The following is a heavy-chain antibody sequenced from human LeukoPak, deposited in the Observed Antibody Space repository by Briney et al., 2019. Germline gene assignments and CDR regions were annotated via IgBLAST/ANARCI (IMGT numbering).Heavy chain of an antibody. J-gene: IGHJ6*03. CDR1: GVSISSYY. CDR2: IYTSGST. V-gene: IGHV4-4*07. CDR3: ARELGGSGSYSTLYYYYYVDV. Sequence: SETLSLTCTVSGVSISSYYWSWIRQPAGKGLEWIGRIYTSGSTNYNPSLKSRVTMSVDTSKNQFSLKLSSVTAADTAVYYCARELGGSGSYSTLYYYYYVDVWGKGTTVTVSS. D-gene: IGHD3-10*01.